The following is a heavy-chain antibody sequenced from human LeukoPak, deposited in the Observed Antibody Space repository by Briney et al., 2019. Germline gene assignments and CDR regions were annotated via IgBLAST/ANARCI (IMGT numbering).Heavy chain of an antibody. CDR2: INIRSDDI. V-gene: IGHV3-23*01. Sequence: GGSLRLSCAASGFTFSSYAMNWIRQAPGKGLEWVSSINIRSDDIYYADSVKGRFTISRDNSNNTLYLQMNSLRAEDTAVYYCAKLTTSWGQGTLVTVSS. CDR1: GFTFSSYA. CDR3: AKLTTS. J-gene: IGHJ4*02. D-gene: IGHD4-11*01.